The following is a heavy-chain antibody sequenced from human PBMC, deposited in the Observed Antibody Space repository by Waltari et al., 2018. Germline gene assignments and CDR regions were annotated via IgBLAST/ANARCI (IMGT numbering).Heavy chain of an antibody. J-gene: IGHJ4*02. CDR3: ARVRCSGGSCYCDY. D-gene: IGHD2-15*01. Sequence: QLQLQESGPGLVKPSETLSLTCTVSGGSISSSSYSWGWIRQPPGKGLEWIGSIYYSGSTYYNPSLKSRVTISVDTSKNQFSLKLSSVTAADTAVYYCARVRCSGGSCYCDYWGQGTLVTVSS. CDR2: IYYSGST. V-gene: IGHV4-39*07. CDR1: GGSISSSSYS.